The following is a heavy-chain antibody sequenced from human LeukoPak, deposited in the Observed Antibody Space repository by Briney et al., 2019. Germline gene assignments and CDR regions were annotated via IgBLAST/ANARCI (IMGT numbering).Heavy chain of an antibody. Sequence: PSETLSLTCTVSGGSISSSSYYWGWIRQPPGKGLEWIGSTYYSGSTYYNPSLKSRVTISVDTSKNQFSLKLSSVTAADTAVYYCARHSYSNYWFDPWGQGTLVTVSS. CDR1: GGSISSSSYY. CDR3: ARHSYSNYWFDP. J-gene: IGHJ5*02. V-gene: IGHV4-39*01. CDR2: TYYSGST. D-gene: IGHD4-11*01.